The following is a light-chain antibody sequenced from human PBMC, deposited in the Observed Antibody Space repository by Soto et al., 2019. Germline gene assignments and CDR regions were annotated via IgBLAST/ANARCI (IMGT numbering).Light chain of an antibody. CDR1: SSDVGAYNY. Sequence: QSALTQPPSASGSPGQSVTIPCTGTSSDVGAYNYVSWYHQHAGKAPKLVIYEVTKRPSGVPDRFSGSKSANTASLTVSGLQADDAADYYCSSFASSNNWVFGGGTKVTVL. V-gene: IGLV2-8*01. CDR2: EVT. CDR3: SSFASSNNWV. J-gene: IGLJ3*02.